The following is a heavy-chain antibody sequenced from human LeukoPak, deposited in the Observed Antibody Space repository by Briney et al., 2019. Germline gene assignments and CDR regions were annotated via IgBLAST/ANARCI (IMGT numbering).Heavy chain of an antibody. D-gene: IGHD4-17*01. CDR2: IKSKTDGGTT. J-gene: IGHJ4*02. Sequence: GGSLRLSCAASGFTFSNARMSWVRQAPGKGLEWVGRIKSKTDGGTTDYAAPVKGRFTISRDDSKHTLYLQMNSLKTEDTAVYYCTTGSYGDSREYYFDYWGQGTLVTVSS. CDR3: TTGSYGDSREYYFDY. V-gene: IGHV3-15*01. CDR1: GFTFSNAR.